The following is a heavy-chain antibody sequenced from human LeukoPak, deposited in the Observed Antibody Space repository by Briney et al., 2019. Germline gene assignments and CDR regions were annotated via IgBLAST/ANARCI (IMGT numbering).Heavy chain of an antibody. V-gene: IGHV3-21*01. J-gene: IGHJ6*03. D-gene: IGHD2-15*01. CDR2: ISSSSSYI. Sequence: GGSLRLSCAAPGFTFSTYGMNWVRQAPGKGLEWVSSISSSSSYIYYADSVKGRFSISRDNAKNSLYLQMNSLRAEDTAVYYCARQGSIGYCSGGSCYRGYYMDVWGQGTTVTVSS. CDR3: ARQGSIGYCSGGSCYRGYYMDV. CDR1: GFTFSTYG.